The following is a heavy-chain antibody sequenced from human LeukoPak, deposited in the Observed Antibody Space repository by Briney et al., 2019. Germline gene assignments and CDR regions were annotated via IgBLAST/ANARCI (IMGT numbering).Heavy chain of an antibody. CDR2: ISGSGVST. Sequence: GGSLRLSCAASGFRFSSYAMSWVRQAPGKGLEWVSAISGSGVSTYYADSVKGRFTISRDNAKNTLYLQMNSLRAEDTAVYYCARDKGVEESPDYWGQGTLVTVSS. V-gene: IGHV3-23*01. CDR3: ARDKGVEESPDY. CDR1: GFRFSSYA. J-gene: IGHJ4*02.